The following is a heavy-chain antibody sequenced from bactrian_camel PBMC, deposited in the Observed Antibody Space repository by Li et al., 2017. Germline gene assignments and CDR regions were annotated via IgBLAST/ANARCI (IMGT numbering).Heavy chain of an antibody. CDR3: AHTTKLCGGPRMERFEYPL. D-gene: IGHD7*01. CDR2: IDGIGRT. J-gene: IGHJ4*01. V-gene: IGHV3S55*01. Sequence: HVQLVESGGGSVQAGGSLSLTCATRGYTRRSGCLAWFRQAPGKEREAVAAIDGIGRTKYSDSATGRFTISKDGEKNTLDLEMTGLKPEDTAMYYCAHTTKLCGGPRMERFEYPLWGQGTQVTVS. CDR1: GYTRRSGC.